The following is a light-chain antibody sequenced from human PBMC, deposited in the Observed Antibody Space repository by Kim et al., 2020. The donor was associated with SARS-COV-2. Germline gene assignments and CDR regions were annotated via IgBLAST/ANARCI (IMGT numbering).Light chain of an antibody. J-gene: IGLJ3*02. V-gene: IGLV3-19*01. CDR3: NSRDSSGNHLGV. CDR2: GKN. Sequence: SSELTQDPAVSVALGQTVRITCQGDSLRSYYASWYQQKPGQAPVLFIYGKNNRPSGIPDRFSGSSSGNTASLTITGAQAEDEADYYCNSRDSSGNHLGV. CDR1: SLRSYY.